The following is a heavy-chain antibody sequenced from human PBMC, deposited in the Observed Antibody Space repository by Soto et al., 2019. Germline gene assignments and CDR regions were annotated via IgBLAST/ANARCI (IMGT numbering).Heavy chain of an antibody. CDR2: ISYDGSNK. J-gene: IGHJ4*02. CDR1: GFTFSSYG. D-gene: IGHD3-22*01. V-gene: IGHV3-30*18. Sequence: SLRLSCAASGFTFSSYGMHWVRQAPGKGLEWVAVISYDGSNKYYADSVKGRFTISRDNSKNTLYLQMNSLRAEDTAVYYCAKDLLRYYYDSSGYYQPDYWGQGTLVTVSS. CDR3: AKDLLRYYYDSSGYYQPDY.